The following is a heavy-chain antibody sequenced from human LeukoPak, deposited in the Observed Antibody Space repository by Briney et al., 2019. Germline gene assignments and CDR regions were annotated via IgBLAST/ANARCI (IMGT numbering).Heavy chain of an antibody. CDR3: ASLADSGSTRGFDY. D-gene: IGHD1-26*01. V-gene: IGHV3-7*01. J-gene: IGHJ4*02. CDR2: IKQDGSEK. Sequence: GGSLRLSCAASGFTFSSYAMSWVRQAPGKGLEWVANIKQDGSEKYYADSVKGRFTISRDNAKNSLYLQMDYLSAVDTAVYYCASLADSGSTRGFDYWGQGTLVTVSS. CDR1: GFTFSSYA.